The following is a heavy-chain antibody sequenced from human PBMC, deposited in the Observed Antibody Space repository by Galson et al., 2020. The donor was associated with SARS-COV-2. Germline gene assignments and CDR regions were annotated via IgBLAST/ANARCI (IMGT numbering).Heavy chain of an antibody. J-gene: IGHJ3*02. V-gene: IGHV3-21*01. D-gene: IGHD3-16*01. CDR3: ASGGGRNALDI. Sequence: GESLKISCAASGFTFSSYSMNWVRQAPGKGLEWVSSISSSSSYIYYADSVKGRFTISRDNAKNSLYLQMNSLRAEDTAVYYCASGGGRNALDIWGQGTMVTVSS. CDR1: GFTFSSYS. CDR2: ISSSSSYI.